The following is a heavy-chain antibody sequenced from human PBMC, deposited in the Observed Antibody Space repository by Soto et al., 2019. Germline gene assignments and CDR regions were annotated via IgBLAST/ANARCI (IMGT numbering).Heavy chain of an antibody. CDR3: ARAPSGYSSSKYYFDY. CDR1: GGSISSGGYY. CDR2: IYYSGST. D-gene: IGHD6-13*01. V-gene: IGHV4-31*03. J-gene: IGHJ4*02. Sequence: SETLSLTCTVSGGSISSGGYYWSWIRQHPGKGLEWIGYIYYSGSTYYNPSLKSRVTISVDTSKNQFSLKLSSVTAADTAVYYCARAPSGYSSSKYYFDYWGQGTLVTVSS.